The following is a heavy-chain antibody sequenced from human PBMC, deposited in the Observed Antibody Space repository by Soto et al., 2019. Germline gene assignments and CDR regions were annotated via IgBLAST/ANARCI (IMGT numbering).Heavy chain of an antibody. J-gene: IGHJ6*02. CDR1: GFTFSSYG. CDR2: ISYDGNNE. D-gene: IGHD1-1*01. Sequence: GGSLRLSCAASGFTFSSYGVHWVRQAPGKGLEWVAVISYDGNNEYYADSVKGRFTISRDNSKKKLFLQMNSLRVDDTAVYYCAKDRASFNWNDPDFYFGVDVWGQGXTVTVYS. CDR3: AKDRASFNWNDPDFYFGVDV. V-gene: IGHV3-30*18.